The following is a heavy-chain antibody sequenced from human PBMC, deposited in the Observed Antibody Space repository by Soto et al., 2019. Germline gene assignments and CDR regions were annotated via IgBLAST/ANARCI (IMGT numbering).Heavy chain of an antibody. V-gene: IGHV3-23*01. Sequence: GGSLSLSCAASGFTFRSYAMTWVRQAPGKGLEWVSGISGGGGVSTYYADSVKGRFTISRDNSMNTLYLQMNRLRAEDTAVYYCGRGGIGGYYDSSGLAAFDIWGQGTMVTVS. CDR1: GFTFRSYA. CDR2: ISGGGGVST. J-gene: IGHJ3*02. CDR3: GRGGIGGYYDSSGLAAFDI. D-gene: IGHD3-22*01.